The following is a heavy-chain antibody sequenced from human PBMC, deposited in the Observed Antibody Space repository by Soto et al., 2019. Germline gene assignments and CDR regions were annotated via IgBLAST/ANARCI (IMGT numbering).Heavy chain of an antibody. J-gene: IGHJ4*02. CDR2: ISAYNGNT. CDR3: ARNVNYYDSSGYWDY. CDR1: GSAYTSYG. V-gene: IGHV1-18*01. D-gene: IGHD3-22*01. Sequence: ASVKGSCKASGSAYTSYGIGWVRQAPGQGLEWMGWISAYNGNTNYAQKLQGRVTMTTDTSTSTAYMELRSLRSDDTAVYYCARNVNYYDSSGYWDYWGQGTLVTVSS.